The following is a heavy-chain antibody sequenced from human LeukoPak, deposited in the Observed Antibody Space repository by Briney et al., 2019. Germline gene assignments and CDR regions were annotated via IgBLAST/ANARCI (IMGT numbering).Heavy chain of an antibody. D-gene: IGHD3-10*01. CDR3: ARDTYVLLWFGELSSAFDI. Sequence: ASVKVSCKASGGTFSSYAISWVRQAPGQGLEWMGRIIPIFGTTKYAQKLRGRVTITTEVSTSTAYMELCSLRSEDTAVYYWARDTYVLLWFGELSSAFDIWGQGTMGTVSS. CDR2: IIPIFGTT. CDR1: GGTFSSYA. V-gene: IGHV1-69*05. J-gene: IGHJ3*02.